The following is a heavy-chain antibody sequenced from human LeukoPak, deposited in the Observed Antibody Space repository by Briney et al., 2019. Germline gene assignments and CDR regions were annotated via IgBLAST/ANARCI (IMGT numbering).Heavy chain of an antibody. J-gene: IGHJ4*02. CDR3: ARNFDS. V-gene: IGHV3-48*01. Sequence: GGSLRLSCAASGFTFTSYTMNWVRQAPGKGLEWVSYITSSSSTIYYADSVKGRFTMSRDNAENSLYLQMNSLRAEDTAVYYCARNFDSWGQEVLVTVSS. CDR2: ITSSSSTI. CDR1: GFTFTSYT. D-gene: IGHD2/OR15-2a*01.